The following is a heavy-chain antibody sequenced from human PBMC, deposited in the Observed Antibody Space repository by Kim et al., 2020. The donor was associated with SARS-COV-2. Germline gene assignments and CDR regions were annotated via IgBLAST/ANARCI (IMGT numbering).Heavy chain of an antibody. J-gene: IGHJ5*02. CDR1: GGSISSSSYY. V-gene: IGHV4-39*07. CDR3: ARVEYWQQHGHGWFDP. D-gene: IGHD6-13*01. CDR2: IYYSGST. Sequence: SETLSLTCTVSGGSISSSSYYWGWIRQPPGKGLEWIGSIYYSGSTYYNQSLKSRVTISVDTSKNQFSLKLSSVTAADTAVYYCARVEYWQQHGHGWFDPWGQGTLVTVSS.